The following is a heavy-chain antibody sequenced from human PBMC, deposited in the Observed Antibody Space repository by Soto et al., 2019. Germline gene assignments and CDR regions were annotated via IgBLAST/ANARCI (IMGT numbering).Heavy chain of an antibody. CDR2: IYYSGST. V-gene: IGHV4-59*01. Sequence: SETLSLTCTVSGGSISSYYWSWIRQPPGKGLEWIGYIYYSGSTNYNPSLKSRVTISVDTSKNQFSLKLSSVTAADTAVYYCARDLGGYSGYDYDQTILHYYYYMDVWGKGTTVTVSS. CDR3: ARDLGGYSGYDYDQTILHYYYYMDV. J-gene: IGHJ6*03. D-gene: IGHD5-12*01. CDR1: GGSISSYY.